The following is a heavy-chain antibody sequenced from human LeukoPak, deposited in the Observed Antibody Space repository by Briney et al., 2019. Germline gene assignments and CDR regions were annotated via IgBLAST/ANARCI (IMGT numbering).Heavy chain of an antibody. V-gene: IGHV4-59*01. CDR3: ARAVHYSGTSDQYTGGWYYFDF. Sequence: GSLRLSCAASGFTFSNFWMSWIRQPPGKGLEWIGNINYSGSTNSNPSLKSRATISVDMSRKHFFLDLSSVTAADTAVYYCARAVHYSGTSDQYTGGWYYFDFWGQGTLVTVSS. D-gene: IGHD3-10*01. CDR2: INYSGST. J-gene: IGHJ4*02. CDR1: GFTFSNFW.